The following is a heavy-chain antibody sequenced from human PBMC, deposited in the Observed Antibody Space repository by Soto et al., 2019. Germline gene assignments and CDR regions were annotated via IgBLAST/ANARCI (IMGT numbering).Heavy chain of an antibody. J-gene: IGHJ6*02. V-gene: IGHV1-8*01. D-gene: IGHD3-16*01. Sequence: QAHLEQSGAEVKRPGASVKVSCKASGYTFSDFDINWLRQASGQGPEWMGGMNAKSGDTFFAQRYQGKFNMTWDTSLSTAYMEVGSLTSDDTDMYYCARGNHFNYAGFDVWGQGTTVAVSS. CDR3: ARGNHFNYAGFDV. CDR1: GYTFSDFD. CDR2: MNAKSGDT.